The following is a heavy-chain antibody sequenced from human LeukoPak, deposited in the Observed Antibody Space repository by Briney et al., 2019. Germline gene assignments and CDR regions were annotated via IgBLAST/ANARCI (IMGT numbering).Heavy chain of an antibody. Sequence: PGGSLRLSWAASGFTFSNAWMSWVRQAPGKGLEWVGRIKSKTDGGTTDYAAPVKGRFTISRDDSKNTLYLQMNSLKTEDTAVYYCTTWVDYYGSGSYSTVDYWGQGTLVTVSS. CDR1: GFTFSNAW. J-gene: IGHJ4*02. V-gene: IGHV3-15*01. CDR2: IKSKTDGGTT. D-gene: IGHD3-10*01. CDR3: TTWVDYYGSGSYSTVDY.